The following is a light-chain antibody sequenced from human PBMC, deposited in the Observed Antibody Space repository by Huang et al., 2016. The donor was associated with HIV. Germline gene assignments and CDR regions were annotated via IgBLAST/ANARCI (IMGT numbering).Light chain of an antibody. CDR2: AAS. J-gene: IGKJ1*01. CDR3: QQYAGSPWT. Sequence: EIVLTQSPGTLSLSPGERATLSCRASQSISADYLAWYQQKPGQAPRLLIYAASSTATGIPARFSGSGSGTDFTLTNYRLEPEDCAVYFCQQYAGSPWTFGQGTKVEIK. V-gene: IGKV3-20*01. CDR1: QSISADY.